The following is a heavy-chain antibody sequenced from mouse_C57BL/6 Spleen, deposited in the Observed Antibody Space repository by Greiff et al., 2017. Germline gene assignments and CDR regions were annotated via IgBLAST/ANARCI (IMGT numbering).Heavy chain of an antibody. D-gene: IGHD4-1*01. CDR2: IYPSDSET. J-gene: IGHJ2*01. Sequence: VQLQQSGAELVRPGSSVKLSCKASGYTFTSYWMDWVKQRPGQGLEWIGNIYPSDSETHYNQKFKDKATLTVDKSSSTAYMQLSSLTSEDSAVYYCARAGVTGTDYWGQGTTLTVSS. CDR1: GYTFTSYW. V-gene: IGHV1-61*01. CDR3: ARAGVTGTDY.